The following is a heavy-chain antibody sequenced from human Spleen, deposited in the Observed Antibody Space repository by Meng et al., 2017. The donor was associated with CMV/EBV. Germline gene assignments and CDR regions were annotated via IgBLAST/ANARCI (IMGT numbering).Heavy chain of an antibody. CDR2: INPSSGVT. V-gene: IGHV1-2*02. Sequence: ASVKVSCKTSGYTFAGYYLHWVRETPGQGLEWVGWINPSSGVTNYAQNFEGRVTMTRDTSISTAYMELTSLRSDDSGVYYCARVLGTPGFDPWGQGTLVTVSS. CDR3: ARVLGTPGFDP. J-gene: IGHJ5*02. D-gene: IGHD1-1*01. CDR1: GYTFAGYY.